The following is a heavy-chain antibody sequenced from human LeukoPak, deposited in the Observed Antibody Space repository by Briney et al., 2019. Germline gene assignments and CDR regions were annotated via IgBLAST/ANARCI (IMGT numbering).Heavy chain of an antibody. CDR3: ARASIRDGPYYFDY. J-gene: IGHJ4*02. CDR2: ISNSGSYI. CDR1: GFTFSSFG. V-gene: IGHV3-21*01. D-gene: IGHD2-8*01. Sequence: GESLRLSCAAPGFTFSSFGMNWVRQAPGKGLEWVSSISNSGSYIYYADSVKGRFSISRDNAKNSLFLQMNSLRAEDTGVYYCARASIRDGPYYFDYWGQGTLVTVSS.